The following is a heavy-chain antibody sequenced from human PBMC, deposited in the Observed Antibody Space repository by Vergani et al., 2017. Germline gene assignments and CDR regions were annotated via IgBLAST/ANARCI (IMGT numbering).Heavy chain of an antibody. J-gene: IGHJ4*02. V-gene: IGHV1-46*01. CDR3: ARYYYDSSGYSYYFDY. Sequence: QVQLVQSGAEVKKPGSSVKVSCKASGGTFTSYYMHWVRQAPGQGLEWMGIINPSGGSTSYAQKFQGRVTMTRDPSTSTVYMELSSLRSEDTAVYYCARYYYDSSGYSYYFDYWGQGTLVTVSS. CDR2: INPSGGST. CDR1: GGTFTSYY. D-gene: IGHD3-22*01.